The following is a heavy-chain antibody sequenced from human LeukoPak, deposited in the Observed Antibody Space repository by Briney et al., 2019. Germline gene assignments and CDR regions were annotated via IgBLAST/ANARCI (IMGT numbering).Heavy chain of an antibody. Sequence: GGSLRLSCAASGFTFSSYVMSWVRQAPGKGLEWVSNVGGSVGSMFYAASVKGRFAISRDNAKNSLYLQMNSLRAEDTAIYYCTRVGYIDEGIDYWGQGTLVTVSS. CDR3: TRVGYIDEGIDY. V-gene: IGHV3-23*01. D-gene: IGHD5-24*01. CDR2: VGGSVGSM. J-gene: IGHJ4*02. CDR1: GFTFSSYV.